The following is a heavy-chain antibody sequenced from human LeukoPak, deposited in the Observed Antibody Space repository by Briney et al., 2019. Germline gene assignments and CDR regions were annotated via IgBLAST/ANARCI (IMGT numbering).Heavy chain of an antibody. CDR1: GFTFSSYA. Sequence: GGSLRLSCAASGFTFSSYAMSWVRQAPGKGLEWVSAISGSGGSTYYADSAKGRFTISRDNSKNTLYLQMNSLRAEDTAVYYCATDIVVVVGSYYYYGMDVWGQGTTVTVSS. D-gene: IGHD2-15*01. CDR2: ISGSGGST. J-gene: IGHJ6*02. CDR3: ATDIVVVVGSYYYYGMDV. V-gene: IGHV3-23*01.